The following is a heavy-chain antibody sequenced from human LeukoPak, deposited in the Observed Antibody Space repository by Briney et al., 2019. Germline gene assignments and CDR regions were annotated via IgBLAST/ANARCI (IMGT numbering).Heavy chain of an antibody. Sequence: GASVKVSCKASGYTFTSYAMHWVRQAPGQRLEWMGWINAGNGNTKYSQKFQGRVTITRDTSASTAYMELSSLRSEDTAVYYCASPRDYYGSGSYYTPPFYYYYGMDVWGQGTTVTVSS. CDR2: INAGNGNT. CDR1: GYTFTSYA. D-gene: IGHD3-10*01. J-gene: IGHJ6*02. V-gene: IGHV1-3*01. CDR3: ASPRDYYGSGSYYTPPFYYYYGMDV.